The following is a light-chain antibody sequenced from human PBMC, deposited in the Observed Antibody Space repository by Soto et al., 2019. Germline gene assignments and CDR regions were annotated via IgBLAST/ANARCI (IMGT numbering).Light chain of an antibody. CDR3: QQHWT. CDR1: QSVSSY. V-gene: IGKV3-11*01. CDR2: DAS. Sequence: EIVLTQSPATLSLSPGERDTLSCRASQSVSSYLAWYQQKPGQAPRLLIYDASSRATGVAARFSGSGSGTDFTLAISILEPEDFAVYYCQQHWTFGQGTKVEIK. J-gene: IGKJ1*01.